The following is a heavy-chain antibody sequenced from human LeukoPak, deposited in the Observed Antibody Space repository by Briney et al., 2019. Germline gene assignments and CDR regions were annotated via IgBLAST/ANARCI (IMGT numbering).Heavy chain of an antibody. CDR1: GFTLSSYS. V-gene: IGHV3-23*01. J-gene: IGHJ4*02. D-gene: IGHD1-26*01. CDR2: ISGGGTT. CDR3: AKGSPSLQSPDY. Sequence: PGGSLRLSCGASGFTLSSYSMGWVRQAPGRGLECVAAISGGGTTYYADSVQGRFTISRDISTNTLYLQMNSLSAEDTAIYYCAKGSPSLQSPDYWGQGTLVTVSS.